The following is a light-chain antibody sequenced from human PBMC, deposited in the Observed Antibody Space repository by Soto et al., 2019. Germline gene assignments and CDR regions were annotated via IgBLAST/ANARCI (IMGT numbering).Light chain of an antibody. CDR3: ATWDDSLNGHVV. J-gene: IGLJ2*01. Sequence: QPVLTQPPSASGTPGQRVTISCSGSSSNIGSNTVSWYQQLPGTAPKLLIYSSNQRPSGVPDRFSGSKSGTSASLAISGLQSEDEADYYCATWDDSLNGHVVFGGGTKVTVL. V-gene: IGLV1-44*01. CDR2: SSN. CDR1: SSNIGSNT.